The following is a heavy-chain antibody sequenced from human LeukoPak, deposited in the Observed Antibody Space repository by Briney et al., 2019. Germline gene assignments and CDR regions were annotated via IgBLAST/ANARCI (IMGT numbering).Heavy chain of an antibody. CDR2: ISSSSSYI. V-gene: IGHV3-21*01. Sequence: GGSLRLSCAASGFTFSSYSMTWVRQAPGKGLEWVSSISSSSSYIYYADSVKGRFTISRDNAKNSLYLQMNSLRAEDTAVYYCARGLYSSGWYGVSGFDYWGQGTLVTVSS. J-gene: IGHJ4*02. CDR1: GFTFSSYS. CDR3: ARGLYSSGWYGVSGFDY. D-gene: IGHD6-19*01.